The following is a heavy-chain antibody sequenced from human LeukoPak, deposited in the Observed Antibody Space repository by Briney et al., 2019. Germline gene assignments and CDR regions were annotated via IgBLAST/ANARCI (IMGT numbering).Heavy chain of an antibody. V-gene: IGHV3-33*01. CDR3: ARDNTFCYYGSGSYYNAPVFDY. Sequence: GESLRLSCAASGFTFSSYGMHWVRQAPGKGLEWVAVIWYDGSNKYYADSVKGRFTISRDNSKNTLYLQMNSLRAEDTAVYYCARDNTFCYYGSGSYYNAPVFDYWGQGTLVTVSS. CDR2: IWYDGSNK. J-gene: IGHJ4*02. CDR1: GFTFSSYG. D-gene: IGHD3-10*01.